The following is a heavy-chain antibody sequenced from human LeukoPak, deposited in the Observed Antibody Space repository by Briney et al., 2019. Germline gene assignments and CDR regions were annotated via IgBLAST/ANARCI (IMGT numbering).Heavy chain of an antibody. CDR3: ARDFRGWYSDV. V-gene: IGHV3-66*01. Sequence: GGSLRLSCAPSVFTVSINYMSWVPEAPGRGLECVSVIYSGSSTYYADSVKGRFTISKDNSKNTLYLQMNTLRAEDTAVYYGARDFRGWYSDVWGKGTTVTISS. CDR2: IYSGSST. D-gene: IGHD6-19*01. CDR1: VFTVSINY. J-gene: IGHJ6*04.